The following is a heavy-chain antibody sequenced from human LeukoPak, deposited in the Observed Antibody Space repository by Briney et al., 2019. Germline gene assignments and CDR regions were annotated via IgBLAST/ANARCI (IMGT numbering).Heavy chain of an antibody. J-gene: IGHJ4*02. Sequence: PGGSLRLSCEGSGFIFSNYAINWVRQAPGKGLEWVANIKQDGSEKYYVDSVKGRFTISRDNAKNSLYLQMNSLRAEDTAVYYCARDFGCSSTSCSEGFFDYWGQGTLVTVSS. CDR3: ARDFGCSSTSCSEGFFDY. V-gene: IGHV3-7*01. D-gene: IGHD2-2*01. CDR2: IKQDGSEK. CDR1: GFIFSNYA.